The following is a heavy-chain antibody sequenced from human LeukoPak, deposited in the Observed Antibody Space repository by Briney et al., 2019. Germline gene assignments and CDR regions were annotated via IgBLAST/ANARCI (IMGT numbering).Heavy chain of an antibody. Sequence: SETLSLTCTVSGGFISSYYWSWIRQPPGKGLEWIGYIYTSGSTNYNPSLKSRVTISVDTSKNQFSLKLSSVTAADTAVYYCASSGSYSMIDYWGQGTLVTVSS. CDR1: GGFISSYY. CDR2: IYTSGST. D-gene: IGHD1-26*01. V-gene: IGHV4-4*09. CDR3: ASSGSYSMIDY. J-gene: IGHJ4*02.